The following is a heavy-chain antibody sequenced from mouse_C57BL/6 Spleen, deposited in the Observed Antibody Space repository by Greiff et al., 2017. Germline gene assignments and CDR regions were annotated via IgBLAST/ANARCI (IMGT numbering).Heavy chain of an antibody. J-gene: IGHJ3*01. CDR2: IWRGGST. CDR1: GFSLTSYG. CDR3: AKNLDYGNPWFAY. Sequence: VQLQQSGPGLVQPSQSLSITCTVSGFSLTSYGVPWVRQSPGKGLEWLGVIWRGGSTDYNAAFMSRLSITKDNSKSQVFFKMNSLQADDTAIYYCAKNLDYGNPWFAYWGQGTLVTVSA. V-gene: IGHV2-5*01. D-gene: IGHD2-1*01.